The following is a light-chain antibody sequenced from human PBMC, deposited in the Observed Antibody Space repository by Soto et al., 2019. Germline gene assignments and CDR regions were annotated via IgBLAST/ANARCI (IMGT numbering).Light chain of an antibody. CDR1: QSLVYSDGNTY. Sequence: DVVMTQSPLSLPVTLGQPASISCRSSQSLVYSDGNTYLNWFHQRPGQSPRRLIYKVSNRDSGVPDRFSGSGSGTDFTLKISRVEGEDVGVYYCMQGTYRPRLTFGGGTKVEIK. J-gene: IGKJ4*02. CDR3: MQGTYRPRLT. V-gene: IGKV2-30*01. CDR2: KVS.